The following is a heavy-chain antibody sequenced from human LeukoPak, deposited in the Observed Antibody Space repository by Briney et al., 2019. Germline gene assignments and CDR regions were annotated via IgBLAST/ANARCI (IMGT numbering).Heavy chain of an antibody. CDR1: GFTFSCYE. D-gene: IGHD3-10*02. J-gene: IGHJ6*04. CDR3: AELGITMIGGV. CDR2: ISSSGSTI. V-gene: IGHV3-48*03. Sequence: GGSLRLSCAASGFTFSCYEMNWVRQAPGKGLEWVSYISSSGSTIYYADSVKGRFTISRDNAKNPLYLQMNSLRAEDTAVYYCAELGITMIGGVWGKGTTVTISS.